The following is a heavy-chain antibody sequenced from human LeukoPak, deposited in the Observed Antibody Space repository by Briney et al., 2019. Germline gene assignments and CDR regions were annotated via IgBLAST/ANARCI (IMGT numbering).Heavy chain of an antibody. CDR2: INSDGSAT. CDR3: ARVQGHPPNGLDI. J-gene: IGHJ3*02. CDR1: GFTFSSYW. D-gene: IGHD2-8*01. V-gene: IGHV3-74*01. Sequence: GGSLRLSCAASGFTFSSYWMSWVRQAPGKGLMWVSQINSDGSATSCADPVKGRCTISRDNAKNTLYLQMNSLRADDTAVYYCARVQGHPPNGLDIWGQGTMVTVSS.